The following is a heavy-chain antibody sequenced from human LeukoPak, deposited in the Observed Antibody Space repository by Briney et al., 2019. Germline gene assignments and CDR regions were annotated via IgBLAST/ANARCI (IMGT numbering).Heavy chain of an antibody. D-gene: IGHD4-11*01. CDR2: ISSSSSTI. CDR1: GFTFSAYS. CDR3: ARDARVTTGYYYYMDV. Sequence: GGSLRPSCAVSGFTFSAYSMNWVRQAPGKGLEWVSYISSSSSTIYYADSVKGRFTISRDNAKNSLYLQMNSLRAEDTAVYYCARDARVTTGYYYYMDVWGKGTTVTVSS. J-gene: IGHJ6*03. V-gene: IGHV3-48*01.